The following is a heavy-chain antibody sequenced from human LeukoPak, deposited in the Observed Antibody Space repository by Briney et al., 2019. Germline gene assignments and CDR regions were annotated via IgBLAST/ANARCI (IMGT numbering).Heavy chain of an antibody. CDR1: GYIFSNYG. D-gene: IGHD3-3*02. CDR2: ISDHNGNP. CDR3: ARDSVLGAPYIDY. Sequence: ASVKVSCKASGYIFSNYGISWARQAPGQGLEWMGWISDHNGNPNYAQKFEGRVTMTTDTSTSTAYMELTSLTSDDTAVYYCARDSVLGAPYIDYWGQGTLVTVSS. V-gene: IGHV1-18*01. J-gene: IGHJ4*02.